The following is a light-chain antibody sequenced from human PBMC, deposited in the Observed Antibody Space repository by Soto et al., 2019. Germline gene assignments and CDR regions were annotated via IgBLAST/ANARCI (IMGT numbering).Light chain of an antibody. J-gene: IGKJ1*01. V-gene: IGKV1-39*01. CDR3: QQSYITPRT. Sequence: DIQMTQSPSSLSASVRDRVTITCRASQSISSSLNWYPQKPGKAPKLLIYAASSLKSGVPSRFSGRGPGTDFTLTISSLQPEDLATYYFQQSYITPRTFGQGTKVEIK. CDR1: QSISSS. CDR2: AAS.